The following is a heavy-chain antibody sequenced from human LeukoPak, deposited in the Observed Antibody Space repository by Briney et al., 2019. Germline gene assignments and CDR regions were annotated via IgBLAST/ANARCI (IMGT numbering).Heavy chain of an antibody. CDR3: ARTYYDLWSGYTGMGHIDY. Sequence: PGGSLRLSXAASGFTFSSYEMNWVRQAPGKGLEWVSYISSSGSTIYYADSVKGRFTISRDNAKNSLYLQMNSLRAEDTAVYYCARTYYDLWSGYTGMGHIDYWGQGTLVTVSS. J-gene: IGHJ4*02. V-gene: IGHV3-48*03. CDR1: GFTFSSYE. D-gene: IGHD3-3*01. CDR2: ISSSGSTI.